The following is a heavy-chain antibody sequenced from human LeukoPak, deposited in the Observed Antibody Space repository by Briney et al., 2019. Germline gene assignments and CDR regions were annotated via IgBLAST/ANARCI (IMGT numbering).Heavy chain of an antibody. Sequence: SETLSLTCAVYGGSFSGYYWSWIRQPPGKGLEWIGEINHSGSTNYNPSLKSRATISVDTSKNQFSLKLSSVTAADTAVYYCARRERKKLVGGIDYWGQGTLVTVSS. D-gene: IGHD1-26*01. CDR2: INHSGST. J-gene: IGHJ4*02. CDR1: GGSFSGYY. CDR3: ARRERKKLVGGIDY. V-gene: IGHV4-34*01.